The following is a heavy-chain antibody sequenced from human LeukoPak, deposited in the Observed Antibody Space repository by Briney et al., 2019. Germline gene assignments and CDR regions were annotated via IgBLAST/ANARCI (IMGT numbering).Heavy chain of an antibody. CDR3: TSSGYSSGWYGVDY. CDR2: INPNSGDT. J-gene: IGHJ4*02. Sequence: ASVKVSCKASGYTFTDYYMHWVRQAPGQGLEWMGWINPNSGDTKYAQKFQGRVTMTRDTSISTAYMELSRLRSDDTAVYYCTSSGYSSGWYGVDYWGQGTLVTVSS. D-gene: IGHD6-19*01. CDR1: GYTFTDYY. V-gene: IGHV1-2*02.